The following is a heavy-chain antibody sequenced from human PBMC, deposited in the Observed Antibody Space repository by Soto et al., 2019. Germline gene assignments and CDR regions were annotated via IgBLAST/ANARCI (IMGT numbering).Heavy chain of an antibody. V-gene: IGHV3-33*01. CDR1: GFTFSSYG. CDR2: IWYDGSNK. D-gene: IGHD2-2*01. J-gene: IGHJ3*02. Sequence: GGSLRLSCAASGFTFSSYGMHWVRQAPGKGLEWVAVIWYDGSNKYYADSVKGRFTISRDNSKNTLYLQMNSLRAEDTAVYYCARPYCSSTSCFDAFDIWGQGTMVTVSS. CDR3: ARPYCSSTSCFDAFDI.